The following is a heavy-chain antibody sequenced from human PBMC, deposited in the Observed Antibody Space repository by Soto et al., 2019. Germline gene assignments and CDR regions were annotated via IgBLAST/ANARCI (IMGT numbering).Heavy chain of an antibody. D-gene: IGHD3-9*01. V-gene: IGHV4-34*01. CDR1: GGSFSGYY. J-gene: IGHJ3*02. Sequence: QVQLQQWGAGLLKPSETLSLTCAVYGGSFSGYYWSWIRQPPGKGLEWIGEINHSGSTNYNPSLKGRVTISVDTSKNQFSLKLSSVTAADTAVYYCARADYDILTGPISGRAFDIWGQGTMVTVSS. CDR3: ARADYDILTGPISGRAFDI. CDR2: INHSGST.